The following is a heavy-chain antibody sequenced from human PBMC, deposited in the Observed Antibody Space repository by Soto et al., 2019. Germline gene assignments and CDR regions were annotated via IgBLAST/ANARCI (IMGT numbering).Heavy chain of an antibody. CDR3: AKDYYYHSRGYPGVIDY. CDR2: ISGSGGST. D-gene: IGHD3-22*01. Sequence: GGSLRLSCAASGFTFSSYAMSWVRQAPGKGLEWVSAISGSGGSTYYADSVKGRFTISRDNYKNTLYLQMNSLRAEDTDVYYCAKDYYYHSRGYPGVIDYWGQGNLVTVSS. CDR1: GFTFSSYA. J-gene: IGHJ4*02. V-gene: IGHV3-23*01.